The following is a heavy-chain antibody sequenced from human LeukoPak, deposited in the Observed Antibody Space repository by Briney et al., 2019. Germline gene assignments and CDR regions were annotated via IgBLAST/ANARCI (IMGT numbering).Heavy chain of an antibody. CDR3: ASDYFDRTGYYGFIY. Sequence: PSETLSLTCTVSGGSITDYHWIWIRQPAGKGPEWIGRLYTSGSTNYNPSLKSRVSMSVDTSKKQFSLRLSSVTAADTAIYYCASDYFDRTGYYGFIYWGQGSLVTISS. D-gene: IGHD3-22*01. J-gene: IGHJ4*02. CDR2: LYTSGST. V-gene: IGHV4-4*07. CDR1: GGSITDYH.